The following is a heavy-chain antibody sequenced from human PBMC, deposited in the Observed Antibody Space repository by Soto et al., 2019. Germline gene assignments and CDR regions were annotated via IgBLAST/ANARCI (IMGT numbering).Heavy chain of an antibody. CDR1: GGTFSSYA. CDR2: IIPIFGTA. V-gene: IGHV1-69*06. J-gene: IGHJ4*02. Sequence: QVQLVQSAAEVKKPGSSVKVSCKASGGTFSSYAISWVRQAPGQGLEWMGGIIPIFGTANYAQKFQCRATITADKSTSIAYRELSSLRSEDTAVYYCERGDSKDSSSWYLRFDYWGQGALVTVSS. CDR3: ERGDSKDSSSWYLRFDY. D-gene: IGHD6-13*01.